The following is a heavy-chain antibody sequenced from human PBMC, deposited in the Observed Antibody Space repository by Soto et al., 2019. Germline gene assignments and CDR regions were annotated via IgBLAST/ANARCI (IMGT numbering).Heavy chain of an antibody. CDR3: ARHEVAHSSFDS. J-gene: IGHJ4*02. CDR2: VYYSGRT. V-gene: IGHV4-39*01. D-gene: IGHD5-12*01. CDR1: GGSISSGTVY. Sequence: QLQLQESGPGLVKPSETLSLTCTVSGGSISSGTVYWGWIRQPPGKGLEWIGSVYYSGRTYHNPSLKSRVTMSVDTSKNHFSLKLSSVTAADTAVYYCARHEVAHSSFDSWGQGTLVTVSS.